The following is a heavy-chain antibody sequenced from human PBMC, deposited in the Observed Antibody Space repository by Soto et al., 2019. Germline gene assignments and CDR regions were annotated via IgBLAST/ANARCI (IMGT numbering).Heavy chain of an antibody. D-gene: IGHD5-12*01. Sequence: TLSLTCTVSGGSISSYYWSWIRQPPGKGLEWIGYIYYSGSTNYNPSLKSRVTISVDTSKNQFSLKLSSVTAADTAVYYCARAVYSGYDYFDYWGQGTLVTVSA. V-gene: IGHV4-59*01. CDR2: IYYSGST. CDR3: ARAVYSGYDYFDY. CDR1: GGSISSYY. J-gene: IGHJ4*02.